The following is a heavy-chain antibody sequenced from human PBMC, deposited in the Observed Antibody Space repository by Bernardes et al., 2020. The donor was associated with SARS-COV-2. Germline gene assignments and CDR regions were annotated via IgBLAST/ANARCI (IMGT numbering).Heavy chain of an antibody. Sequence: GESRKSSCKASGYSFTSYWIGWVRQMPGKGLEWMGIIYPGDSDTEYSPSFRGQVTISVDESISTAYLQWSSLKASDSAMYYCARRGTTNYYYAIDVWGQGTTVTVSS. V-gene: IGHV5-51*01. J-gene: IGHJ6*02. CDR1: GYSFTSYW. CDR2: IYPGDSDT. CDR3: ARRGTTNYYYAIDV. D-gene: IGHD1-26*01.